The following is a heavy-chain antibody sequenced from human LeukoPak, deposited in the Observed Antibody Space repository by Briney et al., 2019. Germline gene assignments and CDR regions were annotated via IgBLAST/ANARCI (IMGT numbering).Heavy chain of an antibody. CDR3: ARLGSWYYYYYGMDV. D-gene: IGHD6-13*01. CDR2: MNPNSGNT. J-gene: IGHJ6*02. CDR1: GYTFTSYD. Sequence: ASVKVSCKASGYTFTSYDINWVRQATGQGLEWMGWMNPNSGNTGYEQKFQGRVTMTRNTSISTAYMELSRLRSEDTAVYYCARLGSWYYYYYGMDVWGQGTTVTVSS. V-gene: IGHV1-8*01.